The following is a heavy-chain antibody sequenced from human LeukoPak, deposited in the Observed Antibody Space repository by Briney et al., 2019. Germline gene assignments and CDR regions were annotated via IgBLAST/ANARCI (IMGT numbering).Heavy chain of an antibody. J-gene: IGHJ4*02. V-gene: IGHV1-69*05. D-gene: IGHD3-3*01. CDR2: IIPIFGTA. Sequence: GASVKVSCKASGGTFSSYAISWVRQAPGQGLEWMGGIIPIFGTANYAQKFQGRVTITTDESTSTAYMELSSLRSEDTAVYYCARVNRHDFWSGYPDYWGQGTLVTVSS. CDR3: ARVNRHDFWSGYPDY. CDR1: GGTFSSYA.